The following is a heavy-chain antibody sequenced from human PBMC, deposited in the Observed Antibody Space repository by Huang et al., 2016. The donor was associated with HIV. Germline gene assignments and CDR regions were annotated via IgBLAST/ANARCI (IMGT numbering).Heavy chain of an antibody. CDR1: GGTFSSYA. Sequence: QVQLVQSGAEVKKPGSSVKVSCKASGGTFSSYAISWVRQAPGQGLEWMGGDIPSFGTANYAQKCQGRVTITADESTSTAYRELSSLRSEDTAVDYCARVESRRYYDSSGYYYWGQGTLVTVSS. J-gene: IGHJ4*02. CDR2: DIPSFGTA. CDR3: ARVESRRYYDSSGYYY. V-gene: IGHV1-69*01. D-gene: IGHD3-22*01.